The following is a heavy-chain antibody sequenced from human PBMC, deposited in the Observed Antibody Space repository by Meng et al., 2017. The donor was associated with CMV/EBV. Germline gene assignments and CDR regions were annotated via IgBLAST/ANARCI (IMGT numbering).Heavy chain of an antibody. Sequence: ASVKVSCKASGYTFTGYYMHWVRQAPGQGLEWMGWINPNSGGTNYAQKFQGRVTMTRDTSISTAYMKLSRLRSDDTAVYYCARVSTTIFGTIGVGTLGGMDVWGQGTTVTVSS. CDR1: GYTFTGYY. D-gene: IGHD3-3*01. CDR2: INPNSGGT. CDR3: ARVSTTIFGTIGVGTLGGMDV. J-gene: IGHJ6*02. V-gene: IGHV1-2*02.